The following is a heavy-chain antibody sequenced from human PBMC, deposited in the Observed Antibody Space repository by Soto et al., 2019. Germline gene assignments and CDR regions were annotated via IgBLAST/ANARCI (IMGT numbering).Heavy chain of an antibody. D-gene: IGHD6-13*01. Sequence: QITLKESGPTLVKPTQTLTLTCTFSGFSLSTSGVGVGWIRQPPGKALEWLALTYWNDDKRYSPSLKSRLTITEDTTKNQVVLTMTKTEPVDTATYYWAHRRNPGIAAAGTPSFDYWGQGTLVTVSS. CDR1: GFSLSTSGVG. V-gene: IGHV2-5*01. J-gene: IGHJ4*02. CDR3: AHRRNPGIAAAGTPSFDY. CDR2: TYWNDDK.